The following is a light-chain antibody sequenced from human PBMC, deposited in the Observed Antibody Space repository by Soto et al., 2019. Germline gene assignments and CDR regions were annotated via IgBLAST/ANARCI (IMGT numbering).Light chain of an antibody. J-gene: IGKJ4*01. Sequence: IQLTQSPSSLSASVGDRVTITCRASQGIDSYLAWYQQRPGKVPQLLIYATSILQSGVSSRFSGSGSGTDFTLTISSLQAEDFATYYCQQTRSYPSTFGGGTKVEIK. CDR1: QGIDSY. CDR2: ATS. V-gene: IGKV1-9*01. CDR3: QQTRSYPST.